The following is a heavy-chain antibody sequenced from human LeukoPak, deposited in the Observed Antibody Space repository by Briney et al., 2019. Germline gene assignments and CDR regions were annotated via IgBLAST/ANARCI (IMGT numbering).Heavy chain of an antibody. J-gene: IGHJ4*02. V-gene: IGHV3-11*01. D-gene: IGHD5-12*01. CDR1: GFTFSDYY. Sequence: GGSLRLSCAASGFTFSDYYMSWIRQAPGKGLEWVSHITSSGSTIYYTDSVKGRFTISRDNAKNSLYLQMNSLRAEDTAVYYCVSISSGYDYYWGQGTLVTASS. CDR2: ITSSGSTI. CDR3: VSISSGYDYY.